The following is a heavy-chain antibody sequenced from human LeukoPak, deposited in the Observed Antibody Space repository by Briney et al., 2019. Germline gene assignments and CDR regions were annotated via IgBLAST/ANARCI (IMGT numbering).Heavy chain of an antibody. Sequence: GRSLRLSCAASGFTFSSYGMHWVRRAPGKGLEWVAVISYDGSNKYYADSVKGRFTISRDNSKNTLYLQMNSLRAEDTAVYYCTSDAFDYWGQGTLVTVSS. CDR3: TSDAFDY. CDR1: GFTFSSYG. J-gene: IGHJ4*02. V-gene: IGHV3-30*03. CDR2: ISYDGSNK.